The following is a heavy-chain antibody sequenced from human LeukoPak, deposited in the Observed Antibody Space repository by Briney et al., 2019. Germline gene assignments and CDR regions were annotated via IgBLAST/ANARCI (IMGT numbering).Heavy chain of an antibody. CDR2: INHSGST. CDR3: AREGNKNY. J-gene: IGHJ4*02. Sequence: GSLRLSCAASGFTFSSYAMSWVRQPPGKGLEWIGEINHSGSTNYNPSLKSRVTISVDTSKNQFSLKLSSVTAADTAVYYCAREGNKNYWGQGTLVTVSS. V-gene: IGHV4-34*01. CDR1: GFTFSSYA.